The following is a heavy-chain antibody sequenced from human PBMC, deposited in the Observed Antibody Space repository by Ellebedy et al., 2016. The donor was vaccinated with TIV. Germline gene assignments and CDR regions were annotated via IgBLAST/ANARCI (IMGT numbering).Heavy chain of an antibody. CDR1: GFTFSSHD. D-gene: IGHD2-21*01. Sequence: GESLKISCVASGFTFSSHDMHWVRQATGKGLEWVSAIDSAGDSYYAGSVKGRFTISRENAKNSLYLQMNSLRAGDTAVYYCARGHIGDYYYYYGMDVWGQGTTVTASS. CDR3: ARGHIGDYYYYYGMDV. CDR2: IDSAGDS. V-gene: IGHV3-13*01. J-gene: IGHJ6*02.